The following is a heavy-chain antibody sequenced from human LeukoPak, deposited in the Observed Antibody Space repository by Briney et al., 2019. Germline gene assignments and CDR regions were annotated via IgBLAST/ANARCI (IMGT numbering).Heavy chain of an antibody. CDR3: GRGPYSGSLVVGYYYYMEV. Sequence: ASVKVSCKASGYTFTSYDINWVRQATGQGLEWMGWMNPNSGNTGYAQKFQGRVTMTRNTSISTAYMELSSLRSEATAVYYCGRGPYSGSLVVGYYYYMEVWGKGTPVTVSS. CDR2: MNPNSGNT. V-gene: IGHV1-8*01. J-gene: IGHJ6*03. CDR1: GYTFTSYD. D-gene: IGHD1-26*01.